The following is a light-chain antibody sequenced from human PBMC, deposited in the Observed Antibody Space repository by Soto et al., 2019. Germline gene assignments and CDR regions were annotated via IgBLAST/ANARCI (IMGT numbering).Light chain of an antibody. CDR2: DAS. CDR3: QQYETFSGT. Sequence: IHVTQSPSSLSTSIGYRVNITCRASQRINIYLNWYRQKPGKAPELLIYDASALPRGVPSRFSGSGYGTKFNLTIASLQPDDFATYYCQQYETFSGTFGPGTKVDIK. J-gene: IGKJ1*01. V-gene: IGKV1-5*01. CDR1: QRINIY.